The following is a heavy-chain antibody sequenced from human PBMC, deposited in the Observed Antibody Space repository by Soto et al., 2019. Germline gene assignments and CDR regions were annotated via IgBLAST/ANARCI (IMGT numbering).Heavy chain of an antibody. D-gene: IGHD4-17*01. CDR2: FSGTGGYT. V-gene: IGHV3-23*01. CDR1: GFTLSSYA. J-gene: IGHJ5*02. CDR3: ARGQRALITYGPFDP. Sequence: PGGSLRLSCAACGFTLSSYAMSWVRQAPGKGLEWVSTFSGTGGYTYYADSVKGRFTISRDDSKNTLFLHMNSLRAADTAVYYCARGQRALITYGPFDPWGQGTLVTVSS.